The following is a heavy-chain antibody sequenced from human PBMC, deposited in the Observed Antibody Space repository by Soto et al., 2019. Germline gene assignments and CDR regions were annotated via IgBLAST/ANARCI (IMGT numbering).Heavy chain of an antibody. CDR3: AKDPRPHWYFDL. CDR1: GFTFSSYA. Sequence: PGGSLRLSCAPSGFTFSSYAMSWVRQAPGKGLEWVSASSGSGGSTYYADCVKGRFTISRDNSKNTLYLQMNSLTAEDTAVYYCAKDPRPHWYFDLWGGGTLVTVSS. V-gene: IGHV3-23*01. J-gene: IGHJ2*01. CDR2: SSGSGGST.